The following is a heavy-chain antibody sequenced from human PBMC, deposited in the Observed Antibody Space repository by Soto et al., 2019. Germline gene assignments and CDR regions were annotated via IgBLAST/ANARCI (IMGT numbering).Heavy chain of an antibody. V-gene: IGHV3-33*01. J-gene: IGHJ6*02. CDR1: GFTFSSYG. D-gene: IGHD2-2*01. Sequence: GGSLRLSCAASGFTFSSYGMHWVRQAPGKGLEWVAVIWYDGSNKYYADSVKGRFTISRDNSKNTLYLQMNSLRAEDTAVYYCARGGYCSSTSCYALYYYGMDVRGQGTKVTVSS. CDR3: ARGGYCSSTSCYALYYYGMDV. CDR2: IWYDGSNK.